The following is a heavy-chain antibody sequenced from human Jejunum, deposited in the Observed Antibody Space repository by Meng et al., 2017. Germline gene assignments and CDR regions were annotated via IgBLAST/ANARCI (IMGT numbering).Heavy chain of an antibody. V-gene: IGHV4-59*01. CDR2: ISTKGIT. D-gene: IGHD3-22*01. CDR1: GASMSNYF. CDR3: ARGPYYYDSIGYYYGLDY. Sequence: SLRLSCTVSGASMSNYFWTCIRQPTGEGLEWIGYISTKGITNYNPSLESRVTISVDTSKNHLTLKLRSVTAADTAVYYCARGPYYYDSIGYYYGLDYWGQGTLVTVSS. J-gene: IGHJ4*02.